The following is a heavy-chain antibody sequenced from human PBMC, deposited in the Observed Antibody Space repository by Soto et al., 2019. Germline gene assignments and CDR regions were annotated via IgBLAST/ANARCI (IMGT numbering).Heavy chain of an antibody. CDR1: GYDFTTYG. D-gene: IGHD1-1*01. CDR2: ISAHNGNT. V-gene: IGHV1-18*01. CDR3: ARGRYGDY. Sequence: QVHLVQSGAEVKNPGASVKVSCKGSGYDFTTYGITWVRQAPGQGLEWMAWISAHNGNTNYATNLHGRVTVTRDTSTSTAYIELRSLRSDDTAVYYCARGRYGDYWGQGALVTGSS. J-gene: IGHJ4*02.